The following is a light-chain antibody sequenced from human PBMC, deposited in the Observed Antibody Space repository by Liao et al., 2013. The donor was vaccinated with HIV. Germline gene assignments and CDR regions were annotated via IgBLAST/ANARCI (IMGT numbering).Light chain of an antibody. J-gene: IGLJ2*01. CDR1: ALPKQY. Sequence: SYELTQPPSVSVSPGQTARITCSGDALPKQYAYWYQQKPGQAPVLLIYKDSERPSGIPERFSGSSSGTKVTLTISGVQAEDEADYYCQSADSSGAYPTFGGGTKLTVL. CDR2: KDS. V-gene: IGLV3-25*03. CDR3: QSADSSGAYPT.